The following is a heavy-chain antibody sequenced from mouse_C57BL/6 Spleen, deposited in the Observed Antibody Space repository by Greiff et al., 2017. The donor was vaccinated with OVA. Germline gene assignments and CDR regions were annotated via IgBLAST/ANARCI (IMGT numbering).Heavy chain of an antibody. Sequence: VQLQQSGPELVKPGASVKISCKASGYAFSSSWMNWVKQRPGKGLEWIGRIYPGDGDTNYNGKFKGKATLTADKSSSTAYMQLSSLTSEDSAVYFCARGGNYYGSSRYFDVWGTGTTVTVSS. CDR3: ARGGNYYGSSRYFDV. D-gene: IGHD1-1*01. J-gene: IGHJ1*03. V-gene: IGHV1-82*01. CDR1: GYAFSSSW. CDR2: IYPGDGDT.